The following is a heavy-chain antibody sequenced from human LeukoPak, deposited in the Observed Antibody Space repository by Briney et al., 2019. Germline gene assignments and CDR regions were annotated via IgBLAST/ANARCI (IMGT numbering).Heavy chain of an antibody. Sequence: PSETLFLTCTVSGGSISSYYWSWIRQPPGKGLEWIGYIYYSGSTNYNPSLKSRVTISVDTSKNQFSLKLSSVTAADTAVYYCARNLGYCSSTSCPHDAFDIWGQGTMVTVSS. CDR3: ARNLGYCSSTSCPHDAFDI. J-gene: IGHJ3*02. CDR1: GGSISSYY. D-gene: IGHD2-2*01. CDR2: IYYSGST. V-gene: IGHV4-59*01.